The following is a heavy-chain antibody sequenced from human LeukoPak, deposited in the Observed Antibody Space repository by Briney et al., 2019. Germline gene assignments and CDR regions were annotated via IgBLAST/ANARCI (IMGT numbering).Heavy chain of an antibody. Sequence: GGSLRLSCAASGFTFSSYGMHWVRQAPGKGLEWVAVISYDGSNKYYADSVKGRFTISRDNSKNTLYLQMNSLRAEDTAVYYSAKDRGSSSPVDYWGQGTLVTVSS. CDR2: ISYDGSNK. J-gene: IGHJ4*02. D-gene: IGHD6-13*01. CDR1: GFTFSSYG. V-gene: IGHV3-30*18. CDR3: AKDRGSSSPVDY.